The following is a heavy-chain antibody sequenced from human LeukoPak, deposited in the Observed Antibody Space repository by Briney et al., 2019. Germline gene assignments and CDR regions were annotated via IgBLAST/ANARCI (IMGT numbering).Heavy chain of an antibody. Sequence: GASVKVSCKASGYTFTGYYMYWVRQAPGQGLEWMGGIIPIFGTANYAQKFQGRVTITADESTSTAYMELSSLRSEDTAVYYCARDTRVRGSVNYGMDVWGQGTTVTVSS. CDR2: IIPIFGTA. D-gene: IGHD3-10*01. CDR1: GYTFTGYY. V-gene: IGHV1-69*13. CDR3: ARDTRVRGSVNYGMDV. J-gene: IGHJ6*02.